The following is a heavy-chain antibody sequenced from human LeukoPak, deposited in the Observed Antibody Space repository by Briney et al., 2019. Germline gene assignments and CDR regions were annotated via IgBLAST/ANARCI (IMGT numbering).Heavy chain of an antibody. Sequence: GGSLRLSCAASGFAFRDYAINWVRQAPGKGLEWVSAISGSGDNTYYADSVKGRFTISRDNSKNTLYLQMNSLRAEDSALYYCAKDKIPRGYYGMDVWGQGTTVTVSS. V-gene: IGHV3-23*01. D-gene: IGHD3-10*01. J-gene: IGHJ6*02. CDR2: ISGSGDNT. CDR3: AKDKIPRGYYGMDV. CDR1: GFAFRDYA.